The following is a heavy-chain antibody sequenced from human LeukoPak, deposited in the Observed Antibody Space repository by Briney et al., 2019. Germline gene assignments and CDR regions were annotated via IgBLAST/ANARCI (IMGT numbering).Heavy chain of an antibody. V-gene: IGHV3-21*01. CDR1: GFTFSSYS. D-gene: IGHD2-2*01. CDR3: ARGKGRYCSSTSCANLDY. Sequence: GGSLRLSCAASGFTFSSYSMNWVRQAPGKGLEWVSSISSSSSYIYYADSVKGRFTISRDNAKNSLYLQMNSLRAEDTAVYYCARGKGRYCSSTSCANLDYWGQGTLVTVSS. J-gene: IGHJ4*02. CDR2: ISSSSSYI.